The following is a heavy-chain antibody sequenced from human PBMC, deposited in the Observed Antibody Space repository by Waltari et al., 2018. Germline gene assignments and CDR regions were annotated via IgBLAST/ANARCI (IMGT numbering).Heavy chain of an antibody. Sequence: EVQLVESGGGLVQPGGSLRHSCAASRFSFSTYWMNWARQAPGEGLVWVSRINPNGNTIVYADSVKGRFTTSRDNAKNTLYLQMNSLRDDDTAVYYCARSGFMDVWGQGTTVTVSS. D-gene: IGHD3-10*01. CDR2: INPNGNTI. V-gene: IGHV3-74*01. J-gene: IGHJ6*02. CDR1: RFSFSTYW. CDR3: ARSGFMDV.